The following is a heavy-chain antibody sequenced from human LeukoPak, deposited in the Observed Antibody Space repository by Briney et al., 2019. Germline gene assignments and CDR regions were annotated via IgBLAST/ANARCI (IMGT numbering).Heavy chain of an antibody. D-gene: IGHD3-9*01. J-gene: IGHJ4*02. CDR3: ATWDPKNTISALKSFDY. Sequence: ASVKVSCKISGYTLTELSMHWVRQAPGKGLEWMGGFDPEDGETIYAQKFQGRVTMTEDTSTDTAYMELSSLRSEDTAVYYCATWDPKNTISALKSFDYWGQGTLVTVSS. CDR1: GYTLTELS. V-gene: IGHV1-24*01. CDR2: FDPEDGET.